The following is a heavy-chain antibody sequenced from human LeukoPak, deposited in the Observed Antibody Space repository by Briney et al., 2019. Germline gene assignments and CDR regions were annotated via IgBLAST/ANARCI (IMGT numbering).Heavy chain of an antibody. CDR3: ASTARGVNRATLLDY. CDR2: IYYSGST. D-gene: IGHD2-15*01. V-gene: IGHV4-39*01. CDR1: GGSISSSSYY. Sequence: SETLSLTCTVSGGSISSSSYYWGWIRQPPGKGLEWIGSIYYSGSTYYNPSLKSRVTISVDTSKNQFSLKLSSVTAADTAVYYCASTARGVNRATLLDYWGQGTLVTVSS. J-gene: IGHJ4*02.